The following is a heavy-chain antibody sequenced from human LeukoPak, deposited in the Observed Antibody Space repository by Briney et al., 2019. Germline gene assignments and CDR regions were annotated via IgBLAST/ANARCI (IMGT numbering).Heavy chain of an antibody. V-gene: IGHV3-33*06. D-gene: IGHD3-22*01. Sequence: GGSLRLSCAASGFTFSTYVMHWVRQAPGKGLEWVAGIWHDGSKEYYADSVKGRFTISRENSKNILHMQMNSLRADDTALYYCAKGLGSGYSPFDFWGQGTLATVSS. CDR2: IWHDGSKE. CDR1: GFTFSTYV. CDR3: AKGLGSGYSPFDF. J-gene: IGHJ4*02.